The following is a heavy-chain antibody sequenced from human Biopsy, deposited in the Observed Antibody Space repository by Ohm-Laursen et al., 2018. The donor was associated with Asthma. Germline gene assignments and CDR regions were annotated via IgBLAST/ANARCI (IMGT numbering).Heavy chain of an antibody. CDR1: GFTFSSYG. CDR3: ASQSSGPDFWSGYYYFDY. J-gene: IGHJ4*02. CDR2: ISYDGSNK. D-gene: IGHD3-3*01. Sequence: SLRLSCTAPGFTFSSYGMHWVRQAPGKGLEWVAVISYDGSNKYYADSVKGRSTISRDNSKNTLYLQMNSLRAEDTAVYYCASQSSGPDFWSGYYYFDYWGQGTLVTVSS. V-gene: IGHV3-30*03.